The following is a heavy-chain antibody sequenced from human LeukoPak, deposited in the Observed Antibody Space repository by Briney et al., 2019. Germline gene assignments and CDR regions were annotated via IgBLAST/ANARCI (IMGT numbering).Heavy chain of an antibody. CDR3: ARATDYYDSSGTFQH. D-gene: IGHD3-22*01. Sequence: SGGSLRLSCAASGFTFSSYGMHWVRQAPGKGLEWVAVISYDGSNKYYAASVKGRFTISRDNAKNSLYLQMNSLRAEDTAVYYCARATDYYDSSGTFQHWGQGTLVTVSS. CDR2: ISYDGSNK. V-gene: IGHV3-30*03. CDR1: GFTFSSYG. J-gene: IGHJ1*01.